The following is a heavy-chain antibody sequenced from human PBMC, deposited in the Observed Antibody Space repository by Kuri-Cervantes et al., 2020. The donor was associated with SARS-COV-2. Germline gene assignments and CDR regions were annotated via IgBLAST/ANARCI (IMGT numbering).Heavy chain of an antibody. D-gene: IGHD6-19*01. CDR1: GGTFSSYA. CDR2: IIPIFGTA. Sequence: SVKVSCKASGGTFSSYAISWVRQAPGQGLEWMGGIIPIFGTANYAQKFQGRVTITTDESTSTAYMELSSLRSEDTAVYCCARDRYRHSSGWYFDYWGQGTLVTVSS. CDR3: ARDRYRHSSGWYFDY. V-gene: IGHV1-69*05. J-gene: IGHJ4*02.